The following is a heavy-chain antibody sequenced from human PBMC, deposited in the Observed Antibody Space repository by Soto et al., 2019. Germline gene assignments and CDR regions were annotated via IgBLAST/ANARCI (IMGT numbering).Heavy chain of an antibody. CDR3: TTDLGDRGSYYDFWSGVYSRYVYYYYFGMYV. J-gene: IGHJ6*02. Sequence: EVQLVESGGGLVKPGGSLRLSCAASGFTFSNAWMNCVRQAPGKGLEWVGRIKSKTDGGTTDYAAPVKGRFTISRDHSTNTLYLQMNSLKTEDTAVYYSTTDLGDRGSYYDFWSGVYSRYVYYYYFGMYVWGQAQTLTVSS. D-gene: IGHD3-3*01. CDR2: IKSKTDGGTT. V-gene: IGHV3-15*07. CDR1: GFTFSNAW.